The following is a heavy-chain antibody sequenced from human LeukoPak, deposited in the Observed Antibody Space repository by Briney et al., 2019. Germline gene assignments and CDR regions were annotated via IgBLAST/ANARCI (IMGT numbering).Heavy chain of an antibody. CDR1: XXXFXXXS. Sequence: AXXXXFXXXSMNWVRQAPGKGLEWVSSISSSSSYIYYADSVKGRFTISRDNAKNSLYLQMNSLRAEDTAVYYCARERLRWQFGNWGQGTLVTVSS. J-gene: IGHJ4*02. CDR2: ISSSSSYI. V-gene: IGHV3-21*01. D-gene: IGHD4-23*01. CDR3: ARERLRWQFGN.